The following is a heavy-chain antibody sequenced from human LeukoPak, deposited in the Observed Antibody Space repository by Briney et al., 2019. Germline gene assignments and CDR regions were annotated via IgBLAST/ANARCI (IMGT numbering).Heavy chain of an antibody. CDR2: INHSGST. J-gene: IGHJ5*02. D-gene: IGHD3-10*01. V-gene: IGHV4-34*01. Sequence: SETLSLTCAVYGGSFSGYYWSWIRQPPGKGLEWIGEINHSGSTNYNPSLKSRVTISVDTSKNQFSLKLSSVTAADTAVYYCARGEVTNWFDPWGQGTLSPSPQ. CDR1: GGSFSGYY. CDR3: ARGEVTNWFDP.